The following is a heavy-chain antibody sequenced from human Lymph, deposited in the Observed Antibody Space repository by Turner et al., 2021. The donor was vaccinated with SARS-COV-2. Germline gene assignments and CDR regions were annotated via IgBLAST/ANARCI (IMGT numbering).Heavy chain of an antibody. CDR3: AIRRWLRGPIDY. CDR1: GGSISSSSYY. D-gene: IGHD5-12*01. J-gene: IGHJ4*02. V-gene: IGHV4-39*02. Sequence: QLQLQESGPGLGKPSETLSRTCTVSGGSISSSSYYWGWIRQPPGKGLEWIGSISYSGSTYYNPSLTSRVTISVDTSKNHFSLKLSSVTAADTALYYCAIRRWLRGPIDYWGQGTLVTVSS. CDR2: ISYSGST.